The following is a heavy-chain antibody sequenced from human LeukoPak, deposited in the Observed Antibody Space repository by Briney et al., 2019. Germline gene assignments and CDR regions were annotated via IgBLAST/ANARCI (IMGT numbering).Heavy chain of an antibody. CDR2: INHSGST. Sequence: SETLSLTCAVYGGSFSGYYWSWIRQPQGKGLEWIGEINHSGSTNYNPSLKSRVTISVDTSKNQFSLKLSSVTAADTAVYYCARGLRITIFGVVIIARAFDIWGQGTMVTVSS. D-gene: IGHD3-3*01. J-gene: IGHJ3*02. CDR3: ARGLRITIFGVVIIARAFDI. V-gene: IGHV4-34*01. CDR1: GGSFSGYY.